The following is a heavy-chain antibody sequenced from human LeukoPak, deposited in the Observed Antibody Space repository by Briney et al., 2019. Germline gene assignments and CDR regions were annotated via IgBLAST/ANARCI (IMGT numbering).Heavy chain of an antibody. Sequence: GGSLRLSCSSSGFTFGDFGMSWFRQAPGKGPEWVGFIRSKVYGGATEYAASVKGRFIISRDDSKSIAYLQMNSLETEDTAVYYCSRSRRVLCTGACYSLDYWGQGTLVTVYS. CDR1: GFTFGDFG. D-gene: IGHD2-8*02. J-gene: IGHJ4*02. CDR2: IRSKVYGGAT. V-gene: IGHV3-49*03. CDR3: SRSRRVLCTGACYSLDY.